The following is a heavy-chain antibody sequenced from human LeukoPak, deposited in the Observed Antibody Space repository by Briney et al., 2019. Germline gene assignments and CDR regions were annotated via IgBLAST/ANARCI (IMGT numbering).Heavy chain of an antibody. D-gene: IGHD3-22*01. CDR2: IYYSGST. CDR3: ASPSTYYYDSSGYYSNDY. CDR1: GGSISSSSYY. J-gene: IGHJ4*02. V-gene: IGHV4-39*07. Sequence: SETLSLTCTVSGGSISSSSYYWGWIRQPPGTGLEWIGSIYYSGSTYYNPSLKSRVTISVDTSKNQFSLKLSSVTAADTAVYYCASPSTYYYDSSGYYSNDYWGQGTLVTVSS.